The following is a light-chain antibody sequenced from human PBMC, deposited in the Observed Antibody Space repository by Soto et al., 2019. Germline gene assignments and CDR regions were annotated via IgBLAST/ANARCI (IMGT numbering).Light chain of an antibody. Sequence: EIVLTQSPGTLSLSPGERATLSCRASQSVSSSYLAWYQQKPGQAPRLLIYGASSRATGIPDRCSGSGSGTDFTLTISRLEPEDFAVDDCQQYGSSPCTFGQGTKVEIK. CDR1: QSVSSSY. CDR2: GAS. CDR3: QQYGSSPCT. V-gene: IGKV3-20*01. J-gene: IGKJ1*01.